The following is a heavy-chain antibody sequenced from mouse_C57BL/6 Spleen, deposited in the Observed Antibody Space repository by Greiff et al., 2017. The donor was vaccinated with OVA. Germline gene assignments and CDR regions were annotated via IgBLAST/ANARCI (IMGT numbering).Heavy chain of an antibody. CDR2: IDPSDSET. CDR3: ARKGGIYSYGSSYYFDY. J-gene: IGHJ2*01. D-gene: IGHD1-1*01. CDR1: GYTFTSYW. Sequence: QVQLQQPGAELVRPGSSVKLSCKASGYTFTSYWMHWVKQRPRQGLEWIGNIDPSDSETHYNQKFKDKATLTVDKSSRTAYMQLSSLTAVGSAIYYCARKGGIYSYGSSYYFDYWGQGTTLTVSS. V-gene: IGHV1-52*01.